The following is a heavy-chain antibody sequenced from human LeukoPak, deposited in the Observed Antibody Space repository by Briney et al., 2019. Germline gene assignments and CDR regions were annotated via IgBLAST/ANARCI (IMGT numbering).Heavy chain of an antibody. CDR3: AREFRGAVAGVFDY. D-gene: IGHD6-19*01. CDR1: GYSISSGYY. CDR2: IYHSGST. Sequence: SETLSLTCTVSGYSISSGYYWGWIRPPPGKGLEWIGSIYHSGSTYYNPSLKSRVTISVDTSKNQFSLKLSSVTAADTAVYYCAREFRGAVAGVFDYWGQGTLVTVSS. V-gene: IGHV4-38-2*02. J-gene: IGHJ4*02.